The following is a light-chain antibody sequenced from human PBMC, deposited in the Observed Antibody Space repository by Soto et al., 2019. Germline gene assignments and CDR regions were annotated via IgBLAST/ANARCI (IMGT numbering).Light chain of an antibody. J-gene: IGLJ1*01. CDR1: SSNIGSNT. CDR2: SNN. V-gene: IGLV1-44*01. Sequence: QSVLTQPPSAPGTPGPPFTNIFFCSSSNIGSNTVNWYRQLPGTAPKLLIYSNNQRPSGVPDRCSGSKSGPSASLAISGLQSEDEADYYCAAWDDSLNGYVVGTGTKVTVL. CDR3: AAWDDSLNGYV.